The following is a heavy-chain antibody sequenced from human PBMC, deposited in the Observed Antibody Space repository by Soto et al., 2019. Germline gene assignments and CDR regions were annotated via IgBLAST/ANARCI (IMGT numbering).Heavy chain of an antibody. CDR2: ISGTGHRT. V-gene: IGHV3-23*01. Sequence: EVHLLESGGGLVQPGGSLRLSCAASGFTFSNVSVSWVRQTPGKGLEWVSAISGTGHRTYYAYSAKGRFTISRDNSKTPRYWELTSLRAEDTALFYCAKEARGYSYCWRASFDSWGQGTLVTVAS. J-gene: IGHJ4*02. CDR3: AKEARGYSYCWRASFDS. CDR1: GFTFSNVS. D-gene: IGHD3-3*01.